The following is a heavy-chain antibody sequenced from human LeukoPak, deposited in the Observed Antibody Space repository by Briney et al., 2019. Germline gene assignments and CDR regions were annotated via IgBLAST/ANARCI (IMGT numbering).Heavy chain of an antibody. V-gene: IGHV3-11*05. CDR3: ARDGATMVRGVIVDYWYFDL. J-gene: IGHJ2*01. CDR1: GFTFSDYY. Sequence: PGGSLRLSCAASGFTFSDYYMSWIRQAPGKGLECVSYISVSSTYTNYADSVKGRFTISRDNAKNSLYLQMNRLRAEDTAVYYCARDGATMVRGVIVDYWYFDLWGRGTLVTVSS. D-gene: IGHD3-10*01. CDR2: ISVSSTYT.